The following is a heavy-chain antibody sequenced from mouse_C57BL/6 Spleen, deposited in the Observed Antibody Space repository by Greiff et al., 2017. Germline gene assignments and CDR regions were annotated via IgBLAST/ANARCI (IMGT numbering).Heavy chain of an antibody. CDR2: IDPSDSET. CDR1: GYTFTSYW. Sequence: QVQLQQPGAELVRPGSSVKLSCKASGYTFTSYWMHWVKQRPIQGLEWIGNIDPSDSETHYNQKFKDKATLTVDKSSSTAYMQLSSLTSEDSAVYYCAREGNWAYFDYWGQGTTLTVSS. D-gene: IGHD4-1*02. CDR3: AREGNWAYFDY. J-gene: IGHJ2*01. V-gene: IGHV1-52*01.